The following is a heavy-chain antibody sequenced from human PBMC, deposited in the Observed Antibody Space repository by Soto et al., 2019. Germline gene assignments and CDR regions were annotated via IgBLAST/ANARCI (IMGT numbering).Heavy chain of an antibody. CDR3: AHRVDIVVVPAAKRSIAAAGVFAY. CDR2: IYWDDDK. V-gene: IGHV2-5*02. Sequence: QITLKESGPTLVQPTQTLTLTCTFSGFSLSTSGVGVGWIRQPPGKALEWLALIYWDDDKRYRPSLKSRIPITKDTSKHQVVLTMTNMDPFDTATYYCAHRVDIVVVPAAKRSIAAAGVFAYWGQGTLVTVSS. D-gene: IGHD2-2*01. CDR1: GFSLSTSGVG. J-gene: IGHJ4*02.